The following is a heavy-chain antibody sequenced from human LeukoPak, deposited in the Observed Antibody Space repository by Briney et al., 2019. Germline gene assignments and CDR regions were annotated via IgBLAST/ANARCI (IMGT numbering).Heavy chain of an antibody. V-gene: IGHV1-24*01. J-gene: IGHJ3*02. Sequence: ASVKVACKVSGYSLTELSMHWVRQAPGKGLDWGEGFSPGDGETIYAQRFQGRVTMTEATSTDTAYMELRSLTYEDTAVYYCATRLGEFSSRDAFNIWGQGTMVTVSS. CDR2: FSPGDGET. D-gene: IGHD3-16*02. CDR3: ATRLGEFSSRDAFNI. CDR1: GYSLTELS.